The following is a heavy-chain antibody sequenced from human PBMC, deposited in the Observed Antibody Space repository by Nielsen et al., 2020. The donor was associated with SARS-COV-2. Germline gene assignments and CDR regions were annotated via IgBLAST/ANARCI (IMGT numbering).Heavy chain of an antibody. CDR2: IFSNDEK. D-gene: IGHD1-7*01. CDR1: GFSLNNRLG. V-gene: IGHV2-26*01. Sequence: SGPTLVKPTATLTLTCTVSGFSLNNRLGVSWNRQPPGRALESLAHIFSNDEKSYSTSLKSRLTISKDTSKSQVVLTMTNMDPVDTATYYCARIQLELRLFYFYYSMDVWVKGTTVTVSS. J-gene: IGHJ6*03. CDR3: ARIQLELRLFYFYYSMDV.